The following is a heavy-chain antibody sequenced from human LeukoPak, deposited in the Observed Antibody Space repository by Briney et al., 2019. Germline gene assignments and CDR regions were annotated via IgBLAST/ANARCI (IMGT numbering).Heavy chain of an antibody. CDR2: ISWNSGSI. CDR1: GFTFDDYA. CDR3: AKDMEWELTYYFDY. V-gene: IGHV3-9*01. J-gene: IGHJ4*02. D-gene: IGHD1-26*01. Sequence: PGRSLRLSCAASGFTFDDYAMHWVRQAPGKGLEWVSGISWNSGSIGYADSVKGRFTISRGNAKNSLYLQMNSLRAEDTALYYCAKDMEWELTYYFDYWGQGTLVTVSS.